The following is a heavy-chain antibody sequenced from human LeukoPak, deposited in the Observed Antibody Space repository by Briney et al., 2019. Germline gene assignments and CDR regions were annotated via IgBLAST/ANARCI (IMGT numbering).Heavy chain of an antibody. V-gene: IGHV4-34*01. Sequence: SETLSLTCGVYGGSFSGYYWSWIRQPPGKGLEWIGEINHSGSTNYNPSLKSRVTISVDTSKNQFSLKLDSVTAADTAAYYCARRPDYGDSIRSPGAFDIWGQGTMVTVSS. CDR3: ARRPDYGDSIRSPGAFDI. D-gene: IGHD4-17*01. CDR1: GGSFSGYY. J-gene: IGHJ3*02. CDR2: INHSGST.